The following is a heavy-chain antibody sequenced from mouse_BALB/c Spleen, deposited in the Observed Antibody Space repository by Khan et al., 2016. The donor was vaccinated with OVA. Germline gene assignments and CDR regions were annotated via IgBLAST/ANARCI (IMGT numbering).Heavy chain of an antibody. J-gene: IGHJ3*01. Sequence: EVKLLESGPGLVKPSQSLSLTCTVTGYSITSDYAWNWIRQFSGNKLEWMGFISYSGSTSYNPSLKSRISITRDPSKNQFFLQLNSVTTEDTATYYCSRGTIGRFAYWGQGTLVTVSA. CDR3: SRGTIGRFAY. CDR2: ISYSGST. V-gene: IGHV3-2*02. CDR1: GYSITSDYA. D-gene: IGHD3-3*01.